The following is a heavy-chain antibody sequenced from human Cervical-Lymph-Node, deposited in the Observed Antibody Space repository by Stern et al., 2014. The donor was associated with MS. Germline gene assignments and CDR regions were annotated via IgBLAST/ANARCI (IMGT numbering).Heavy chain of an antibody. D-gene: IGHD2-15*01. CDR1: GYTFTEYY. CDR2: NDPNRDGT. Sequence: QMQLVQSGAEGKKPGASVKVSCKASGYTFTEYYVHWVRQAPGQGLEWMGRNDPNRDGTNYAKKFQGSFPRTRDTSIRTAYLELSSLTYDDTAVYYCAKSGASGDGWFDSWGQGTLVTVPS. V-gene: IGHV1-2*06. J-gene: IGHJ5*01. CDR3: AKSGASGDGWFDS.